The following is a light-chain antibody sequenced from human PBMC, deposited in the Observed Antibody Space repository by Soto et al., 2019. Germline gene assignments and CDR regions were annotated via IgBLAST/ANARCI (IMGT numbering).Light chain of an antibody. CDR2: DAS. CDR1: QSISSW. Sequence: DIQMTQSPSTLSASVGDRVTITCRASQSISSWLDWYQQKPGKAPKLLIYDASSLESGVPSRFSGSVSGTEFSLPNSDLQPANDATEVYWEYQIYSTFGLGPEV. CDR3: WEYQIYST. J-gene: IGKJ1*01. V-gene: IGKV1-5*01.